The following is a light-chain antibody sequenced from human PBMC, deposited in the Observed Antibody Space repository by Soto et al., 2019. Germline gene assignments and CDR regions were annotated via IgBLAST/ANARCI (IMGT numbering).Light chain of an antibody. J-gene: IGLJ2*01. CDR2: EVT. CDR3: SSFAGGGNPVL. CDR1: SSDVGGYNY. Sequence: QSALTQPPSASGSLGQSVTISCTGTSSDVGGYNYVSWHQQHPGKAPKLMIYEVTKRPSGVPDRFSGSKSGNTASLTVSGLQAEDEADYYCSSFAGGGNPVLFGGGIKLTVL. V-gene: IGLV2-8*01.